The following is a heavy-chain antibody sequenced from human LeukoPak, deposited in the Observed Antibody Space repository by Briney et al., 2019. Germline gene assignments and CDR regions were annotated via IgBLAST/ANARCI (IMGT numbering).Heavy chain of an antibody. CDR1: GFTFSSYA. D-gene: IGHD3-22*01. Sequence: GGSLRLSCAASGFTFSSYAMSWVRQAPGKGLEWVSLIGGSDGRTRYADSVKGRLTISRDNSKNTLYLQMNGLRAEDTAVYYCAKDSSSYDWGYMDVWGKGTTVTISS. CDR2: IGGSDGRT. J-gene: IGHJ6*03. CDR3: AKDSSSYDWGYMDV. V-gene: IGHV3-23*01.